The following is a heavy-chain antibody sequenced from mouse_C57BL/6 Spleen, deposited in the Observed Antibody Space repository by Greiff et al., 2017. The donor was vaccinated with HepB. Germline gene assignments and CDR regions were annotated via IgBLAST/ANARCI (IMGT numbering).Heavy chain of an antibody. V-gene: IGHV5-6*01. CDR3: ARWRDY. Sequence: EVQRVESGGDLVKPGGSLKLSCAASGFTFSSYGMSWVRQTPDKRLEWVATISSGGSYTYYPDSVKGRFTISRDNAKNTLYLQMSSLKSEDTAMYYCARWRDYWGQGTSVTVSS. CDR2: ISSGGSYT. J-gene: IGHJ4*01. CDR1: GFTFSSYG.